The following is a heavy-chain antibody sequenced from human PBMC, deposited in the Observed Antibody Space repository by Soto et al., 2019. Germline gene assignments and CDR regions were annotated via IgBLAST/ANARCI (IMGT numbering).Heavy chain of an antibody. D-gene: IGHD3-9*01. V-gene: IGHV3-33*01. CDR2: TWYDGSNK. Sequence: QVQLVESGGGVVQPGRSLRLSCAASGFTFSSYGMHWVRQAPGKGLEWVAVTWYDGSNKYYADSVKGRFTISRDNSKNTLYLQMNSLRAEDTAVYYCARDPLRYFDWSTMDVWGQGTTVTVSS. CDR3: ARDPLRYFDWSTMDV. J-gene: IGHJ6*02. CDR1: GFTFSSYG.